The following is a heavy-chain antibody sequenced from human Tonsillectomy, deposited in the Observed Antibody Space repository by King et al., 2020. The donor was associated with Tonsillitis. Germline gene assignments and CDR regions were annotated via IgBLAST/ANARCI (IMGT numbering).Heavy chain of an antibody. CDR1: GYTFSNYG. Sequence: QVQLVQSGAEVKKPGASVKVSCKASGYTFSNYGISWVRQAPGQGLEWMGWISTYNGNINYAQKLQGRVTMATDTSTSTAYMELRSLRSDDTAMYYCAREGQYTYGEGGFDYWGQGTLVSVSS. CDR3: AREGQYTYGEGGFDY. CDR2: ISTYNGNI. V-gene: IGHV1-18*04. D-gene: IGHD5-18*01. J-gene: IGHJ4*02.